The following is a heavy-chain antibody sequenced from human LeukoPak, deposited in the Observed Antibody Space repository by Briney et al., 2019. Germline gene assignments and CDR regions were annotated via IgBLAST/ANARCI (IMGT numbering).Heavy chain of an antibody. Sequence: GGSLRLSCAASGFTVSSNYMSWVRQAPGKGLEWVSVIYSGGSTYYADSVKGRFTISRDNSKNTLYLQMNSLRAEDTAVYYCAREGVRGYGYGPAKSYWYFDLWGRGTLVTVSS. V-gene: IGHV3-53*01. CDR3: AREGVRGYGYGPAKSYWYFDL. J-gene: IGHJ2*01. CDR2: IYSGGST. D-gene: IGHD5-18*01. CDR1: GFTVSSNY.